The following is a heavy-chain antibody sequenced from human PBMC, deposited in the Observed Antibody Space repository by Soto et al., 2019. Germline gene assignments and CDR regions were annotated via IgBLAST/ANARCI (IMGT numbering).Heavy chain of an antibody. CDR2: IYHSGST. J-gene: IGHJ4*02. CDR3: ARGIIIAADYYFDY. V-gene: IGHV4-4*02. CDR1: GGSISSSYW. D-gene: IGHD3-10*01. Sequence: QVRLQESGPGLVKPSGTLSLTCGVSGGSISSSYWWSWVRQPAGKGLEWIGEIYHSGSTNYNPSLKSRPTISVDKSKNHFSLRLSSVTAADTAVYYCARGIIIAADYYFDYWGQGTLVTVSS.